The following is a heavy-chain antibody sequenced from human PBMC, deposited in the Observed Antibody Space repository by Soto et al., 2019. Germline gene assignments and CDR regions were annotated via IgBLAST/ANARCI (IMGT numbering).Heavy chain of an antibody. D-gene: IGHD1-20*01. V-gene: IGHV4-61*08. J-gene: IGHJ6*02. CDR2: IYYSGIT. CDR1: GGSISRGDYY. Sequence: SETLSLTCTVSGGSISRGDYYWSLIRQPPGKGLEWIGYIYYSGITNYNPSLKSRVTISVDTSKNQFSLKLSSVTAADTAVYYCANYKSAYYYGMDVWGQGTTVTVSS. CDR3: ANYKSAYYYGMDV.